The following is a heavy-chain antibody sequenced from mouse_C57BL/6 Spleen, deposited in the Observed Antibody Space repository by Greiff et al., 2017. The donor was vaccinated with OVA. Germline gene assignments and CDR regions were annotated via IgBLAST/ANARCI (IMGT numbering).Heavy chain of an antibody. CDR1: GYSITSGYY. Sequence: ESGPGLVKPSQSLSLTCSVTGYSITSGYYWNWIRQFPGNKLEWMGYISYDGSNNYNPSLKNRISITRDTSKNQFFLKLNSVTTEDTATYYCARGGYDYWYFDVWGTGTTVTVSS. CDR2: ISYDGSN. CDR3: ARGGYDYWYFDV. J-gene: IGHJ1*03. D-gene: IGHD2-3*01. V-gene: IGHV3-6*01.